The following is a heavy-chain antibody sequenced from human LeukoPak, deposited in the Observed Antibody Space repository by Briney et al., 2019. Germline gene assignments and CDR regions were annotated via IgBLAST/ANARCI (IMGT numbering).Heavy chain of an antibody. D-gene: IGHD3-22*01. V-gene: IGHV4-39*01. CDR3: ARGYSVYYDSSGTGDAFDI. J-gene: IGHJ3*02. Sequence: SETLSLTCTVSGGSISSSSYYWGWIRQPPGKGLEWIGSIYYSGSTYYNPSLKSRVTISVDTSKDQFSLKLSSVTAADTAVYYCARGYSVYYDSSGTGDAFDIWGQGTMVTVSS. CDR2: IYYSGST. CDR1: GGSISSSSYY.